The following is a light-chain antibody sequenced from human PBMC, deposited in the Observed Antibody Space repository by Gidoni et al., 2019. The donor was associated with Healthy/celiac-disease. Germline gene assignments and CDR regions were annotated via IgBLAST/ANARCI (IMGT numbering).Light chain of an antibody. CDR2: DAS. V-gene: IGKV1-5*01. CDR1: QSISSW. J-gene: IGKJ1*01. Sequence: GDRVTITCRASQSISSWLAWYQQKPGKAPKFLIYDASSLESGVPSRFSGSGSGTEFTLTISSLQPDDFATYYCQHYETFGQGTKVEIK. CDR3: QHYET.